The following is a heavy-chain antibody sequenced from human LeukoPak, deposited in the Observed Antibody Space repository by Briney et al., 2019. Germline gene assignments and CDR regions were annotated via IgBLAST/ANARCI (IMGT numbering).Heavy chain of an antibody. CDR2: IYYSGST. Sequence: PSETLSLTCTVSGGSISSYYWSWIRQPPVKGLEWIGYIYYSGSTNYNPSLKSRVTISVDTSKNQFSLKLSSVTAADTAVYYCARDRTYDSSGYTAFDYWGQGTLVTVSS. D-gene: IGHD3-22*01. V-gene: IGHV4-59*01. CDR3: ARDRTYDSSGYTAFDY. CDR1: GGSISSYY. J-gene: IGHJ4*02.